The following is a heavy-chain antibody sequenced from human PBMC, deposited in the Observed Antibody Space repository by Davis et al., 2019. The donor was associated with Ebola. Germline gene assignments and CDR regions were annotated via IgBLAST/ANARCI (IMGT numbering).Heavy chain of an antibody. V-gene: IGHV3-23*01. CDR3: ASGLRGYSYCNWLDT. J-gene: IGHJ5*02. CDR1: GFTFSSYA. D-gene: IGHD5-24*01. Sequence: GESLKISCAASGFTFSSYAMTWVRQAPGKGLEWVSAIRASGGTTYYADSVKGRFTISRDNSKNTLFLQMNSLRAEDTAVYYCASGLRGYSYCNWLDTWGQGNLVTVSS. CDR2: IRASGGTT.